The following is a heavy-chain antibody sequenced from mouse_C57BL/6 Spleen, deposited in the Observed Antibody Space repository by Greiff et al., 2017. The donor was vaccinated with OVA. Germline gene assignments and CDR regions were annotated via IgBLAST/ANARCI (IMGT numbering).Heavy chain of an antibody. CDR1: GYAFTNYL. J-gene: IGHJ3*01. D-gene: IGHD2-4*01. CDR2: INPGSGGT. V-gene: IGHV1-54*01. Sequence: QVQLQQSGAELVRPGTSVKVSCKASGYAFTNYLIEWVQQRPGQGLEWIGVINPGSGGTNYTEKIKGKATLTADNSSSTAYMQLSSLTSEDSAVYFCARGYDYDPVAYWGQGTLVTVSA. CDR3: ARGYDYDPVAY.